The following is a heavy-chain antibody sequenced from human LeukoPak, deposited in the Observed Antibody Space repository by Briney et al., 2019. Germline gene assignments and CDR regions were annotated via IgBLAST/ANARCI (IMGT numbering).Heavy chain of an antibody. J-gene: IGHJ3*02. CDR3: AGAGYGDYVGGDDAFDI. Sequence: ASVKVSCKASGYTFTGYYMHWVRQAPGQGLEWMGWINPNSGGTNYAQKFQGRVTMTRDTSISTAYMELSRLRSDDTAVYYCAGAGYGDYVGGDDAFDIWGQGTMVTVSS. CDR1: GYTFTGYY. D-gene: IGHD4-17*01. V-gene: IGHV1-2*02. CDR2: INPNSGGT.